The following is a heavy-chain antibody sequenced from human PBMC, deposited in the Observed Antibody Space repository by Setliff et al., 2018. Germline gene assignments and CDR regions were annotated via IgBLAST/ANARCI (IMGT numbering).Heavy chain of an antibody. D-gene: IGHD2-21*01. CDR2: IHHSGYT. CDR1: GGSFSGYY. V-gene: IGHV4-34*01. CDR3: ARHSPYYYYMDV. Sequence: SETLSLTCAVYGGSFSGYYWSWIRQPPGKGLEWIGQIHHSGYTNYNPSLKSRVTISIDTSRNRFSLKLSSVTAADTTVYYCARHSPYYYYMDVWGKGTTVTVSS. J-gene: IGHJ6*03.